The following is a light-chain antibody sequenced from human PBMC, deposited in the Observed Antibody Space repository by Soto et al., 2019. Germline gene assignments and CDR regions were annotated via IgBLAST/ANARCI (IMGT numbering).Light chain of an antibody. V-gene: IGLV1-47*02. CDR3: AALDDNLNAYV. CDR1: TSNIGTFY. Sequence: QSVLTQPPSASSTPGQTVTISCSGSTSNIGTFYVYWYQHLPGTAPKLLIYLGDQRASGVSDRFSGSKSGTSASLAINGLRSDDEAEYYCAALDDNLNAYVFGSGTKLTVL. CDR2: LGD. J-gene: IGLJ1*01.